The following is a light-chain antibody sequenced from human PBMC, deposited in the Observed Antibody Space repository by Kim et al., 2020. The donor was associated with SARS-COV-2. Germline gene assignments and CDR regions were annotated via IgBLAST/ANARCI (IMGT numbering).Light chain of an antibody. J-gene: IGLJ3*02. CDR2: DVS. Sequence: GQSITSSCTGTSSDVGGYNYVSWYQQHPGKAPKLMIYDVSNRPSGVSNRFSGSKSSNTASLTISGLQAEDEADYYCSSYTSSSTRVFGGGTKLTVL. CDR3: SSYTSSSTRV. CDR1: SSDVGGYNY. V-gene: IGLV2-14*03.